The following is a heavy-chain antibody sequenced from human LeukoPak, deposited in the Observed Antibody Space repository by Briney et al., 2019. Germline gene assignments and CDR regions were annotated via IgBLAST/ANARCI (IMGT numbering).Heavy chain of an antibody. D-gene: IGHD1-26*01. V-gene: IGHV1-2*06. Sequence: GASVKVSCKASGYPFTGYYVHWVRQAPGQGLEWMGRINPNSGGTNYAQKFQGRVTMTRDTSISTAYMELSRLRSDDTAVYYCARDLDQYSGRFGGFGHDFWGQGTLVTVSS. J-gene: IGHJ4*02. CDR2: INPNSGGT. CDR1: GYPFTGYY. CDR3: ARDLDQYSGRFGGFGHDF.